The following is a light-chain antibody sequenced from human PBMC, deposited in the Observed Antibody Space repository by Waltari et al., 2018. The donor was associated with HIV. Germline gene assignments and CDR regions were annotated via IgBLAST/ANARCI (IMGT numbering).Light chain of an antibody. Sequence: EIVLTQSPGTLSLSPGERATLSCRASQSVSSSYLAWYQQKPGQAPRLLIYGASSRATGIPDRFSGSGSGTDFTLTINRLEPEDFAVYYCQQYGSSPVFGGGTKVEIK. CDR3: QQYGSSPV. CDR1: QSVSSSY. J-gene: IGKJ4*01. V-gene: IGKV3-20*01. CDR2: GAS.